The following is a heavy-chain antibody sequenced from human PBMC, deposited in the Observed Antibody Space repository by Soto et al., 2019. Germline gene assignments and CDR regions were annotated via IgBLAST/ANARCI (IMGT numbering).Heavy chain of an antibody. V-gene: IGHV1-69*13. J-gene: IGHJ6*02. D-gene: IGHD6-13*01. CDR1: GGTFSSYA. CDR2: FIPIFGTA. Sequence: GASVKVSCKASGGTFSSYAISWVRQAPGQGLEWKGGFIPIFGTANYAQKFQGRVTITADESTSTAYMELSSLRSEDTAVYYCARYPGYSSSWIKKIYGMDVWGQGTTVTVSS. CDR3: ARYPGYSSSWIKKIYGMDV.